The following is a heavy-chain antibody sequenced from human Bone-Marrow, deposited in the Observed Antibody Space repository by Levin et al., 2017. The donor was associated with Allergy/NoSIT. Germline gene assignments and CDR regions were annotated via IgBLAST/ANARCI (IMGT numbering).Heavy chain of an antibody. CDR1: GGSISSYY. Sequence: SQTLSLTCTVSGGSISSYYWSWLRQPPGKGLEWIGYIYYSGSTNYNPSLKSRVTISVDTSKNQFSLKLSSVTAADTAVYYCARGSCSSTSCYDFYYYYYGMDVWGQGTTVTVSS. CDR2: IYYSGST. D-gene: IGHD2-2*01. J-gene: IGHJ6*02. CDR3: ARGSCSSTSCYDFYYYYYGMDV. V-gene: IGHV4-59*01.